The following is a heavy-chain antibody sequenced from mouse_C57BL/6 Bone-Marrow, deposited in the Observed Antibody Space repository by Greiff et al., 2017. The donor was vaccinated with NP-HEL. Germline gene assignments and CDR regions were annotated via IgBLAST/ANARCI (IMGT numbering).Heavy chain of an antibody. CDR2: IRLKSDNYAT. V-gene: IGHV6-3*01. D-gene: IGHD2-3*01. CDR3: TPVYDGYYVAY. CDR1: GFTFSNYW. J-gene: IGHJ3*01. Sequence: EVKVVESGGGLVQPGGSMKLSCVASGFTFSNYWMNWVRQSPEKGLEWVAQIRLKSDNYATHYAESVKGRFTISRDDSKSSVYLQMNNLRAEDTGIYYCTPVYDGYYVAYWGQGTLVTVSA.